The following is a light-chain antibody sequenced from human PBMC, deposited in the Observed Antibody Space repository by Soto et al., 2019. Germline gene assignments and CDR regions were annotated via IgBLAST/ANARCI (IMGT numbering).Light chain of an antibody. Sequence: IKLRQSRVTISLTHGQRATLSCRASQSFRGLLAWYQQKPGQAPRLLIYDAYNRATGIPPRFSGSGSGTDFTLTISSLEAEDCAVYYCQQCHIWPITFGQGTLLEIK. CDR1: QSFRGL. J-gene: IGKJ5*01. V-gene: IGKV3-11*01. CDR3: QQCHIWPIT. CDR2: DAY.